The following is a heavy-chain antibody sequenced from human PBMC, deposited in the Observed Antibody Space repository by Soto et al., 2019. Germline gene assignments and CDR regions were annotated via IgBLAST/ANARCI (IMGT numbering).Heavy chain of an antibody. Sequence: SETLSLTCTGSGASLSRGSYYWSCIRQPPGKGLEWLGYIYYSGTTKYNPSLTSRVTLSVDMAKNQFSLKLNSVTAADSAVYFRGRAASRYLDLLSGSDPPGQGVIVPVSS. CDR2: IYYSGTT. J-gene: IGHJ5*02. CDR1: GASLSRGSYY. D-gene: IGHD3-9*01. V-gene: IGHV4-61*01. CDR3: GRAASRYLDLLSGSDP.